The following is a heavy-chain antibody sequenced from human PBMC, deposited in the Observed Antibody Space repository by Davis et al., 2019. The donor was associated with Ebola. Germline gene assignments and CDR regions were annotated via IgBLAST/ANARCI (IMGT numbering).Heavy chain of an antibody. J-gene: IGHJ4*02. CDR3: ARYTTVWFDFDS. V-gene: IGHV4-39*02. Sequence: MPSETLSLTCTVSGDSITSGTYYWGWIRQPPGKGLEWIGSIYYSGNTYYSPSLKGRVTISVDTAKSHFSLRLSSVTAADTATYYCARYTTVWFDFDSWSQGTLVTVSS. CDR2: IYYSGNT. CDR1: GDSITSGTYY. D-gene: IGHD3-10*01.